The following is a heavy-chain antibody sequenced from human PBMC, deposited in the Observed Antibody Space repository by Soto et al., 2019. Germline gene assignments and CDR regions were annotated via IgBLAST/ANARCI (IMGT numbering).Heavy chain of an antibody. CDR1: GFTFSSYA. D-gene: IGHD6-6*01. CDR2: ISGSGGST. V-gene: IGHV3-23*01. Sequence: PGGSLRLSCAASGFTFSSYAMSWVRQAPGKGLEWVSAISGSGGSTYYAGSVKGRFTISRDNSKNTLYLQMNSLRAEDTAVYYCARAYSSSPAGYFDYWGQGTLVTVSS. CDR3: ARAYSSSPAGYFDY. J-gene: IGHJ4*02.